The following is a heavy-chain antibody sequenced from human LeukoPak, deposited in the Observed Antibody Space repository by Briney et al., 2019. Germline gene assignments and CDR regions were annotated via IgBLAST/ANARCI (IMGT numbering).Heavy chain of an antibody. J-gene: IGHJ3*02. V-gene: IGHV3-74*01. Sequence: GGSLRLSCAASGFTFSTYSMHWVRQAPGKGLVWVSRIKTDGSTTNYADFVEGRFTISRDNAKNTLYLQMNSLRAEDTAVYYCAKSDYGYSGYDAFDIWGQGTMVTVSS. CDR1: GFTFSTYS. CDR3: AKSDYGYSGYDAFDI. D-gene: IGHD5-12*01. CDR2: IKTDGSTT.